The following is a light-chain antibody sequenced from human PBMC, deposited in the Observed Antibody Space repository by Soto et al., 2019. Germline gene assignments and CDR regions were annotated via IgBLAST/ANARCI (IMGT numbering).Light chain of an antibody. CDR3: QQYAKSPIT. J-gene: IGKJ5*01. CDR1: QPVSSNF. CDR2: GVS. Sequence: ELVLTQSPGNLSLSPGESAALSCRASQPVSSNFLAWYQQKPGQAPRLLIYGVSSRASGIPERFFGSGSGTDFTLTINRLEPEDFAGYYCQQYAKSPITFGQGTRLEIQ. V-gene: IGKV3-20*01.